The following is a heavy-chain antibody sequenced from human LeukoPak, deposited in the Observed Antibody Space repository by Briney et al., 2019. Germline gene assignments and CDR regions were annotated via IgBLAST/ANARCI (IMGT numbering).Heavy chain of an antibody. D-gene: IGHD1-26*01. V-gene: IGHV3-30*02. CDR2: IRCDGSNK. CDR3: ARGGSYLSAFDI. CDR1: GFTFSNYG. J-gene: IGHJ3*02. Sequence: GGSLRLSCAAAGFTFSNYGMHWVRQAPGKGLEWVAFIRCDGSNKYYADSVKGQFTISRDNSKDTLYLQMNSLRAEDTAVYYCARGGSYLSAFDIWGQGTMVTVSS.